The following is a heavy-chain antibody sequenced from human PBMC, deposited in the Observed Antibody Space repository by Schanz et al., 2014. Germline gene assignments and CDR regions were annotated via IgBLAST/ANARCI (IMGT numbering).Heavy chain of an antibody. CDR2: ISGSGGST. J-gene: IGHJ6*02. D-gene: IGHD1-26*01. CDR1: GFSFSTYA. CDR3: VKDLQRELLRDDHYYGMDV. V-gene: IGHV3-23*04. Sequence: EVQLVESGGGLAQPGGSLRLSCAASGFSFSTYAMNWVRQAPGKGLEWVSTISGSGGSTYYADSVKGRFTISRDNSKNTMYLQMNSLRAEDTAVYYCVKDLQRELLRDDHYYGMDVWGQGTTVTVSS.